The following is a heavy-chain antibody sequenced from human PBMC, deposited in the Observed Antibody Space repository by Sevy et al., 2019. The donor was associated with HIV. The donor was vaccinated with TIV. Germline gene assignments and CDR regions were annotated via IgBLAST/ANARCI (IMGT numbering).Heavy chain of an antibody. Sequence: SETLSLTCNVSGGSVSSEYWSWIRQPAGKGLEWIGRIYTSETINYNPALKSRVTMSIDTSKNQISLKLTSVTAAYTAFYYCSREFFYYSTDYYCPAYYFASCGQGSLV. CDR3: SREFFYYSTDYYCPAYYFAS. V-gene: IGHV4-4*07. J-gene: IGHJ4*02. CDR1: GGSVSSEY. D-gene: IGHD3-22*01. CDR2: IYTSETI.